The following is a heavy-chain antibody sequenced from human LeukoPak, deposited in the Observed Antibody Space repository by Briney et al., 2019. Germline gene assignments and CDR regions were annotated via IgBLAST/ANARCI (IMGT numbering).Heavy chain of an antibody. CDR2: INGAGGTT. CDR1: GFTFDDYA. V-gene: IGHV3-43*02. Sequence: GESLRLSCAASGFTFDDYAMHWVRQAPGKGLEWVAVINGAGGTTYYADSVKGRFTISRDNSKNSLYLQMSSLGTEDTALYYCVKRGNDNYFDGWGQGTLVTVSS. J-gene: IGHJ4*02. CDR3: VKRGNDNYFDG.